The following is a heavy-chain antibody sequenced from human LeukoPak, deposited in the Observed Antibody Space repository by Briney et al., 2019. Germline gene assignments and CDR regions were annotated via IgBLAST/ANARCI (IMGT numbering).Heavy chain of an antibody. V-gene: IGHV4-31*03. CDR3: AKLLGDCFDP. D-gene: IGHD3-16*01. CDR1: GGSVRTGGNY. Sequence: PSQTLSLTCTVSGGSVRTGGNYWTWIRQYPGKGLEWIGHIYYTGSTAYNPSLKSRVSISLDTSKNQFSLKLTSVTVADTAVYYCAKLLGDCFDPWGRGTLVTVSS. J-gene: IGHJ5*02. CDR2: IYYTGST.